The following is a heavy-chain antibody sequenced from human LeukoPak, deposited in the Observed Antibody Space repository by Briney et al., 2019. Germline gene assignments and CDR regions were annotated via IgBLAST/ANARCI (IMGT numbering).Heavy chain of an antibody. CDR1: GFTFSSYE. CDR3: VKGKKWELPLDY. Sequence: GGSLRLSCAASGFTFSSYEMNWVRQAPGKGLEWVSYIGSSTIYYADSVKGRFTISRDNAKNSLYLQMNSLRVDDTAVYYCVKGKKWELPLDYWGQGTLVTVSS. D-gene: IGHD1-26*01. J-gene: IGHJ4*02. CDR2: IGSSTI. V-gene: IGHV3-48*03.